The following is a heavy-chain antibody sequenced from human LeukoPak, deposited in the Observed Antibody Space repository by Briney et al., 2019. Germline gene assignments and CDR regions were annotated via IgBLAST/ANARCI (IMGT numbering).Heavy chain of an antibody. J-gene: IGHJ3*02. CDR3: AREFDAFDI. CDR2: INHSGST. CDR1: GGSFSGYY. Sequence: PSGTLSLTCAVYGGSFSGYYWSWIRQPPGKGLEWIGEINHSGSTNYNPSLKSRVTISVDTSKNQFSLKLSSVTAADTAVYYCAREFDAFDIWGQGTMVTVSS. V-gene: IGHV4-34*01.